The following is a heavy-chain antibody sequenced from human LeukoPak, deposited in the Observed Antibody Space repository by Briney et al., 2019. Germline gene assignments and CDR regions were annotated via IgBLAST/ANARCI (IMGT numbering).Heavy chain of an antibody. V-gene: IGHV4-30-2*01. CDR2: ICHSGST. CDR1: GGSISSGGYS. CDR3: ARGVATPDLDYYFDY. J-gene: IGHJ4*02. D-gene: IGHD5-12*01. Sequence: SETLSLTCAVSGGSISSGGYSWSWIRQPPGKGLEWIGYICHSGSTYYNPSLKSRVTISVDRSKNQFSLKLSSVTAADTAVYYCARGVATPDLDYYFDYWGQGTLVTVSS.